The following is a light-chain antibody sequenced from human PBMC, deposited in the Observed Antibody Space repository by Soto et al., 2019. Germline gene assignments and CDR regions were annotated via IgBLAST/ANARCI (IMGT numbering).Light chain of an antibody. CDR1: QSISSW. CDR3: QQYNNFWT. V-gene: IGKV1-5*01. Sequence: DIQMTQSPSALSASVGDRVTITCRVSQSISSWLAWYQQKPGKAPRLLIYDASYLERGVPSRFSGSGSGTEFTLTISDLQPDDLATYYCQQYNNFWTFGPGTKVEI. CDR2: DAS. J-gene: IGKJ1*01.